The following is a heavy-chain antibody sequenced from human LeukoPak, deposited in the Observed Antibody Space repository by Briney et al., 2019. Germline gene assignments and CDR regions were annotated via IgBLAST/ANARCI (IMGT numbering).Heavy chain of an antibody. CDR1: GFAVRSNY. D-gene: IGHD3-9*01. Sequence: PGGSLSLSCAASGFAVRSNYMTWVRQSPGKGLEWVSIIYGGGSTYYADSVQGRLTISRDNSKNTLYLQMNSLRVEDTAVYYCARGTNDILNGYYYWGQGTLVTVSS. V-gene: IGHV3-66*01. CDR3: ARGTNDILNGYYY. J-gene: IGHJ4*02. CDR2: IYGGGST.